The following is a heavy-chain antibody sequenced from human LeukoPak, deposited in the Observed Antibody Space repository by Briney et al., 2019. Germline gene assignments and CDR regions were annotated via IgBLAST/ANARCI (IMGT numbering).Heavy chain of an antibody. D-gene: IGHD2/OR15-2a*01. Sequence: SETLSLTCPVSCGSIICYYWSWIRPTPGKGLEWIGYMFHSGRAKYNPSLESRVTISVDTSNNQFSLILRSVTSADTAVYYCATSLGFFPRFDPWGQGILVTVSS. CDR2: MFHSGRA. V-gene: IGHV4-59*01. CDR1: CGSIICYY. J-gene: IGHJ5*02. CDR3: ATSLGFFPRFDP.